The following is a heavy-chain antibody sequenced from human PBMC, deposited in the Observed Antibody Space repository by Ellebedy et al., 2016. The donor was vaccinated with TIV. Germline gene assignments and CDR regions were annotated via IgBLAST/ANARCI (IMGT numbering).Heavy chain of an antibody. CDR2: IYNSGKT. CDR1: GDSVSSGDYH. CDR3: VRGSSYLTGWYGLDV. V-gene: IGHV4-30-4*01. Sequence: MPSETLSLTCLVSGDSVSSGDYHWNWIRQPPGQGLEWIGNIYNSGKTYYKPSLTSRLRISVDASKNHVSLNLDSVTAADTALYFRVRGSSYLTGWYGLDVWGQGTTVAVSS. D-gene: IGHD2-15*01. J-gene: IGHJ6*02.